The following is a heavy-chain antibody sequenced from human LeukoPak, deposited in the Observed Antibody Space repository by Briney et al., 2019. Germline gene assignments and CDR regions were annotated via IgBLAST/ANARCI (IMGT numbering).Heavy chain of an antibody. J-gene: IGHJ6*03. V-gene: IGHV3-7*01. CDR3: ATRYCTIPACRASSYHCMDN. Sequence: GGSLRLSCAASGFTFSSYWMTWVRQAPGKGLEWVANIKQDGSEAYYVDSVKGRFTVSRDNAKNSLYLQLNRLGAEATAVYYCATRYCTIPACRASSYHCMDNWGKGTTVTVSS. D-gene: IGHD2-8*01. CDR1: GFTFSSYW. CDR2: IKQDGSEA.